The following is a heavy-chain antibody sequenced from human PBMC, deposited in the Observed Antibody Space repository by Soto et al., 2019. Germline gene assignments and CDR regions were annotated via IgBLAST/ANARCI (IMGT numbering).Heavy chain of an antibody. J-gene: IGHJ4*02. V-gene: IGHV3-23*01. D-gene: IGHD5-18*01. Sequence: GGSLRLSCAASGFTFSSYSMSWVRQAPGKGLEWVSAISGSGGSTYYADSVKGRFTISRDNSKNTLYLQMNSLRVEDTAVYYCAEDSMRGYSYVQSPNDYWGQGTLVTVSS. CDR3: AEDSMRGYSYVQSPNDY. CDR1: GFTFSSYS. CDR2: ISGSGGST.